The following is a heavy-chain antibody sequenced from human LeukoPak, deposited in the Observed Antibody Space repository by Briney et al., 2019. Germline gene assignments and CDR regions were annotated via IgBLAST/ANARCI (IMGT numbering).Heavy chain of an antibody. D-gene: IGHD5-18*01. V-gene: IGHV3-23*01. CDR3: AKSRSRLWLRDFDY. J-gene: IGHJ4*02. Sequence: GGSLRLSCAASGFTFSSYGMSWVRQAPGKGLEWVSAISGSGGSTYYADSVKGRFTISRDNSKNTLYLQMNSLRAEDTAVYYCAKSRSRLWLRDFDYWGQGTLVTVSS. CDR1: GFTFSSYG. CDR2: ISGSGGST.